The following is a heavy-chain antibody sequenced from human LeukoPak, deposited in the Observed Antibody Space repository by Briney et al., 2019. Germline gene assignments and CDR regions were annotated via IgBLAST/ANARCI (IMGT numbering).Heavy chain of an antibody. V-gene: IGHV3-74*01. D-gene: IGHD5-12*01. CDR2: INSDGRTT. Sequence: GGSLRLSCAASGFTFSTYWMYWVRQAPGKGLVWVSRINSDGRTTNYADSVKGRFTISRDNAKNTLYLQMNSLRAEDTAVYYCARDLQGGHSGYVLGYWGQGTLVTVSS. CDR1: GFTFSTYW. J-gene: IGHJ4*02. CDR3: ARDLQGGHSGYVLGY.